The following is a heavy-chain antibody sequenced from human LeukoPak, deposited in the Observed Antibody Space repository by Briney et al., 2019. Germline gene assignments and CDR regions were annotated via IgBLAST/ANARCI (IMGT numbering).Heavy chain of an antibody. Sequence: SVKVSCKASGGTFSSYAISWVRQAPGQGPEWMGRIIPILGIANYAQKFQGRVTITADKSTSTAYMELSSLRSEDTAVYYCARVKSGSSWYFDYWGQGTLVTVSS. CDR3: ARVKSGSSWYFDY. CDR2: IIPILGIA. D-gene: IGHD6-13*01. CDR1: GGTFSSYA. J-gene: IGHJ4*02. V-gene: IGHV1-69*04.